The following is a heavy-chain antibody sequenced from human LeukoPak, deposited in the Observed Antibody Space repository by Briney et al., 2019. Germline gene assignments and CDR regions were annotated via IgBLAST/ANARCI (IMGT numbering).Heavy chain of an antibody. D-gene: IGHD5-24*01. J-gene: IGHJ4*02. Sequence: GSLRLSCAASGFTFSSYWMTGVRQAPGKGLEWVANIKQDGSKKSYVDSVKGRFTISRDNAKNSLYLQMNSLRAEDTAIYYCTRVGYIDEGIDYWGQGTLVTVSS. CDR1: GFTFSSYW. V-gene: IGHV3-7*04. CDR3: TRVGYIDEGIDY. CDR2: IKQDGSKK.